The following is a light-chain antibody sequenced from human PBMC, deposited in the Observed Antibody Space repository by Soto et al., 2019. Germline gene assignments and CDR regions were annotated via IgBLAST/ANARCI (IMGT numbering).Light chain of an antibody. V-gene: IGLV2-14*01. CDR3: GSCPGSSAYVV. CDR2: DVT. CDR1: SSDVGGYNY. J-gene: IGLJ2*01. Sequence: QSALTQPASMSGSPGQSITISCTGTSSDVGGYNYVSWYQQHPGKAPKLMIYDVTNRTSGISNRFSGSKSGNTASLTISGLQGEDEADYYCGSCPGSSAYVVFGGGTKLTVL.